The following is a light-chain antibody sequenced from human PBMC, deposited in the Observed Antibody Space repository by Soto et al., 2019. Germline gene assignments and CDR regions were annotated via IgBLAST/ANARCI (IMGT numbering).Light chain of an antibody. CDR2: GAS. J-gene: IGKJ1*01. CDR3: QQYNNWPPMA. CDR1: QSVSSN. Sequence: ILMTQSPATLSVSPGERATLSCRASQSVSSNLAWYQQKPGQAPRLLIYGASTRATGIPARFSGSGSGTEFTLTISSLQSEDFAVYYCQQYNNWPPMAFGQGTKVEIK. V-gene: IGKV3-15*01.